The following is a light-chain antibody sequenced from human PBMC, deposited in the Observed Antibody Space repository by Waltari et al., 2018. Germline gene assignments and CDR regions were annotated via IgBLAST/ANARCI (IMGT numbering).Light chain of an antibody. J-gene: IGLJ7*01. CDR1: NSNIGSNT. Sequence: QSVLTQPPSASGTPGQRVTIPCSGSNSNIGSNTVNWYPQPPGTAPQILIYSNNQRPSGVPYRFSGSKSGPSASLAISGLQSEDEADYYCAAWDDSLNGAVFGGGTQLTVL. CDR3: AAWDDSLNGAV. CDR2: SNN. V-gene: IGLV1-44*01.